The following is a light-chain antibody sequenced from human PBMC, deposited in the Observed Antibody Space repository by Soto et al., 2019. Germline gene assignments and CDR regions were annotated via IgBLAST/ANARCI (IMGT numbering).Light chain of an antibody. CDR3: QQYGSSPPNT. V-gene: IGKV3-20*01. CDR2: GAS. CDR1: QSVSSSY. Sequence: EIVLTQSPGTLSLSPGERATLSCRASQSVSSSYLAWYQQKPRQAPRLLIYGASSRATGIPDRFSGSGSGTAFTLTISRLEPEDFAVYYCQQYGSSPPNTFGQGTKLEIK. J-gene: IGKJ2*01.